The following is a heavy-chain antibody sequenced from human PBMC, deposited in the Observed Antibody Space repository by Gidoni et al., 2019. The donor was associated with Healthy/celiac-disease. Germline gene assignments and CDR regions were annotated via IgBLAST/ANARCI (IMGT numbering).Heavy chain of an antibody. J-gene: IGHJ4*02. V-gene: IGHV3-49*05. D-gene: IGHD3-22*01. CDR3: TRRNYDSSGYYYEASFDY. CDR1: GFTFGDYA. Sequence: EVQLVESGGGLVKPGRSLRLSCTASGFTFGDYASSWFRQAPGKGLEWVGFIRRKADGGTTEYAASVKGRFTISRDDSKSIAYLKMNSLKTEDTAVYYCTRRNYDSSGYYYEASFDYWGQGTLVTVSS. CDR2: IRRKADGGTT.